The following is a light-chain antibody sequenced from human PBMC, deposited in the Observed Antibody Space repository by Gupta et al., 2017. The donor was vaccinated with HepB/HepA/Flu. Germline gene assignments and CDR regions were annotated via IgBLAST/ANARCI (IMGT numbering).Light chain of an antibody. V-gene: IGLV2-14*01. J-gene: IGLJ3*02. CDR1: SSDVGAYNY. CDR3: SSYTSSSNWV. Sequence: QSALTQPASVSGSPGQSITISCTGTSSDVGAYNYVSWFQQHPGKAPKLMIYEVSKRPSGVSNRFSGSKSGNTASLTISGLQAEDEADYYCSSYTSSSNWVFGGGTKLTVL. CDR2: EVS.